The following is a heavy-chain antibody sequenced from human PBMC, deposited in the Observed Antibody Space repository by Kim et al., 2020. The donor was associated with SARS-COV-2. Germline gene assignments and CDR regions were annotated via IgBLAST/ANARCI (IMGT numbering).Heavy chain of an antibody. Sequence: SETLSLTCTVSGGSISSGGYYWSWIRQHPGKGLEWIGYIYYSGSTYYNPSLKSRVTISVDTSKNQFSLKLSFVTAADTAVYYCARVRTTMIVVVMYFDYWGQGTLFTFSS. J-gene: IGHJ4*02. CDR3: ARVRTTMIVVVMYFDY. CDR1: GGSISSGGYY. CDR2: IYYSGST. V-gene: IGHV4-31*03. D-gene: IGHD3-22*01.